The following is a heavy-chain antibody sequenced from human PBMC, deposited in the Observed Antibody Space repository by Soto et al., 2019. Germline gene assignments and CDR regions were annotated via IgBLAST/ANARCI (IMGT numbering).Heavy chain of an antibody. CDR2: IIPIFGTA. Sequence: QVQLVQSGAEVKKPGSSVKVSCKASGGTFTNYAVSWVRQAPGQGLEWMGDIIPIFGTANYAQKFQGRVTITADESTSTAYMELSSLRSEDTAVYYCARDRGITMIVDWGQGTLVTVSS. J-gene: IGHJ4*02. CDR1: GGTFTNYA. D-gene: IGHD3-22*01. CDR3: ARDRGITMIVD. V-gene: IGHV1-69*01.